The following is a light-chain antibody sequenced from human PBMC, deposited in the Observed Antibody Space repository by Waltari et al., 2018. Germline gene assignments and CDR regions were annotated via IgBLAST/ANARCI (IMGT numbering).Light chain of an antibody. J-gene: IGLJ2*01. CDR1: TSNIGNNY. Sequence: QSVLTQPPSVSGTPGQTVTMSCSGSTSNIGNNYVYWYQQFPGTAPKLLIYRNNQRPAGVPDRFSGCKSGTSASLASSGLRSEYEAEYYGAAWDDSLRGVVFGGGTKLTVL. CDR2: RNN. CDR3: AAWDDSLRGVV. V-gene: IGLV1-47*01.